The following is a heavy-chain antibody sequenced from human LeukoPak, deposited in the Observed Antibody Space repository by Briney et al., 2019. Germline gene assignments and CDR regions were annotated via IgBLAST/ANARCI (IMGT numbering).Heavy chain of an antibody. D-gene: IGHD6-13*01. Sequence: KPSETLSLTCAVYGGSFSNYYWSWIRQPPGEGLEWVGEINHSGITNYNPSLKRRVTISVDTSKNHFSLRLSSVTAADTAVYYCATGGGPQLVDWGQGTLVTVSS. CDR2: INHSGIT. J-gene: IGHJ4*02. CDR3: ATGGGPQLVD. CDR1: GGSFSNYY. V-gene: IGHV4-34*01.